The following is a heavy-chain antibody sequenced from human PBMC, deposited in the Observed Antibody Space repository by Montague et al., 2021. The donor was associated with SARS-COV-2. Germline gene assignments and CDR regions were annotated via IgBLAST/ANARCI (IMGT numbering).Heavy chain of an antibody. CDR1: GGSISSYY. CDR3: ARNLVVHYWYGMDV. D-gene: IGHD2-15*01. V-gene: IGHV4-59*01. CDR2: INYSGST. Sequence: SETLSLTCTVAGGSISSYYWSWIRQPPGKGLEWIGYINYSGSTNHNPSLKSQVTISVDTSKNQFSLNLSSVTAADTAVYYCARNLVVHYWYGMDVWGQGTTVTVSS. J-gene: IGHJ6*02.